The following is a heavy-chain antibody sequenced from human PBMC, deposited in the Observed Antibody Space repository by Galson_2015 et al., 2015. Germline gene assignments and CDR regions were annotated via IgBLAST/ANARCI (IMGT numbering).Heavy chain of an antibody. D-gene: IGHD3-9*01. CDR2: ISSSSSTI. Sequence: SLRLSCAASGFTFSSYSMNWVRQAPGKGLEWVSYISSSSSTIYYADSVKGRFTISRDNAKNSLYLQMNSLRDEDTAVYYCARDPSSDILTGQPHFDYWGQGTLVTVSS. V-gene: IGHV3-48*02. CDR1: GFTFSSYS. J-gene: IGHJ4*02. CDR3: ARDPSSDILTGQPHFDY.